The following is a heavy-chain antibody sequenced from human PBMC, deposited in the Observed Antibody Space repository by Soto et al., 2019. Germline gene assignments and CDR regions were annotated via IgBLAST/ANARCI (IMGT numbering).Heavy chain of an antibody. CDR3: ARGRTVRNYADDSSDYFYFFDY. CDR1: GDSISTFY. V-gene: IGHV4-59*01. CDR2: GYYTGST. J-gene: IGHJ4*02. D-gene: IGHD3-22*01. Sequence: PSETLSLTCTVSGDSISTFYWGWMRQSPGKELEWIGYGYYTGSTNYNPSLKGRVTISVDRSKNQFSLKLTSANAADTAVYYCARGRTVRNYADDSSDYFYFFDYWGQGTQVTVSS.